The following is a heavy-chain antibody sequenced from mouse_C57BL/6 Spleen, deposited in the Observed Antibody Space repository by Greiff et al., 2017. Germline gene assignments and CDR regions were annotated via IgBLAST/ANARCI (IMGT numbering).Heavy chain of an antibody. CDR2: YPGSGNAY. Sequence: VQLQQSGPELVKPGASVKMSCKASGYTFTDYYMHWVKQKPGKGLEWIGEIYPGSGNAYYNETFKDKATLTADTSSSKAYMPLSSLTSEDSAVYFCAREATVYGHDFDYWGQGTTLTVSA. D-gene: IGHD1-1*01. V-gene: IGHV1-83*01. CDR3: REATVYGHDFDY. CDR1: YTFTDYYM. J-gene: IGHJ2*01.